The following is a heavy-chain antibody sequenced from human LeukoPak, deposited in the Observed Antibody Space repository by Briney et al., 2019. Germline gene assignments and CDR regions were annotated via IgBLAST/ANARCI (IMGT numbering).Heavy chain of an antibody. V-gene: IGHV1-2*02. CDR3: AASIAALLDY. D-gene: IGHD6-6*01. CDR1: GYTFTSYG. J-gene: IGHJ4*02. CDR2: INPNSGGT. Sequence: ASVKVSCKASGYTFTSYGISWVRQAPGQGLEWMGWINPNSGGTNYAQKFQGRVTMTRDTSISTAYMELSRLRSDDTAVYYCAASIAALLDYWGQGTLVTVSS.